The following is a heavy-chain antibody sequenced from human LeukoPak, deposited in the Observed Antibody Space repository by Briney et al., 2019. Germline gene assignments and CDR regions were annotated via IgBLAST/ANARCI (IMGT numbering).Heavy chain of an antibody. CDR1: GGSFSGYY. CDR3: ARSRKYYDFWSGYLS. D-gene: IGHD3-3*01. V-gene: IGHV4-34*01. CDR2: INHSGST. J-gene: IGHJ5*02. Sequence: SETLSLTCAVYGGSFSGYYWSWIRQPPGKGLEWIGEINHSGSTNYNPSLKSRVTISVDTSKNQFSLKLSSVTAADTAVYYCARSRKYYDFWSGYLSWGQGTLVTVSS.